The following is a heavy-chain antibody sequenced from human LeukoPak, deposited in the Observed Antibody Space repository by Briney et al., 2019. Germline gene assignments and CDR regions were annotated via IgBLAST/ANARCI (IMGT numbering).Heavy chain of an antibody. V-gene: IGHV5-51*01. Sequence: GESLKISCKVSGYTFTSYWIGWVRQMPGKGLEWMGIIYPGDSDTRYSPSFQGQVTISADKSITTAYLQWSRLKPSDTAIYYCARHPRDGTSGWRFDPWGQGTLVTVSS. CDR3: ARHPRDGTSGWRFDP. CDR1: GYTFTSYW. CDR2: IYPGDSDT. J-gene: IGHJ5*02. D-gene: IGHD3-22*01.